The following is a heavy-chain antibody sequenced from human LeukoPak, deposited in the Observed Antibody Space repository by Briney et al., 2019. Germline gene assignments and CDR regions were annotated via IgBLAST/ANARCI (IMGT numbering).Heavy chain of an antibody. J-gene: IGHJ4*02. Sequence: GGSLRLSCAASGFTFSSYAMSWVRQAPGTGLEWVSAISGSGGSTYYADSVKGRFTISRGNSKNTLYLQMNSLRAEDTAVYYCAKQPSQYYYDSSGYDYWGQGTLVTVSS. CDR1: GFTFSSYA. D-gene: IGHD3-22*01. CDR3: AKQPSQYYYDSSGYDY. V-gene: IGHV3-23*01. CDR2: ISGSGGST.